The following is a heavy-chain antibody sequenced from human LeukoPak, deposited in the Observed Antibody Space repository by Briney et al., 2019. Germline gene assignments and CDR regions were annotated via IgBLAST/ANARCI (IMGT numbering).Heavy chain of an antibody. CDR1: GFTFSSYA. J-gene: IGHJ4*02. D-gene: IGHD3-22*01. V-gene: IGHV3-30-3*01. CDR3: AGGPPEYSSGYYYPFDY. Sequence: GGSLRLSCAASGFTFSSYAMHWVRQAPGKGLEWVAVISYDGSNKYYADSEKGRFTISRDNSKNTLYLQMNSLRAEDTAVYYCAGGPPEYSSGYYYPFDYWGQGTLVTVSS. CDR2: ISYDGSNK.